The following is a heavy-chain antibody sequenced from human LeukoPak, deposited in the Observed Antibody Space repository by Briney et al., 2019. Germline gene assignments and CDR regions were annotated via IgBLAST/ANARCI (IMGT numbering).Heavy chain of an antibody. V-gene: IGHV3-23*01. D-gene: IGHD6-13*01. J-gene: IGHJ4*02. CDR2: ISGSGGST. CDR3: ARDRGSTELDY. Sequence: PGGSLRLSCAASGFTFSSYGMSWVRQAPGKGLEWVSAISGSGGSTYYADSVKGRFTISRDNAKNTLYLQMNSLRAEDTAVYYCARDRGSTELDYWGQGTLVTVSS. CDR1: GFTFSSYG.